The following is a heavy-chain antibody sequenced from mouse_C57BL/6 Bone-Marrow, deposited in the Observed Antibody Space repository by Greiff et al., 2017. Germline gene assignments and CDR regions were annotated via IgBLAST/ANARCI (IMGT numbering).Heavy chain of an antibody. CDR2: ISYDGSN. V-gene: IGHV3-6*01. Sequence: EVQLQESGPGLVKPSQSLSLTCSVTGYSITRGYYWNWIRQFPGNKLEWMGYISYDGSNNYNPSLKNRISITRDTSKNQFFLKLNSVTTEDTATYYCARDDGDYDGGFDYWGQGTTLTVSS. CDR1: GYSITRGYY. D-gene: IGHD2-4*01. CDR3: ARDDGDYDGGFDY. J-gene: IGHJ2*01.